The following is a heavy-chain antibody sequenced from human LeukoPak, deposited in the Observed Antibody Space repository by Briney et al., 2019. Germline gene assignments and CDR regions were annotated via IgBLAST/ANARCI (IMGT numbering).Heavy chain of an antibody. CDR3: ARKGLLGSGKPWFDP. CDR2: ISAYNGNT. D-gene: IGHD2-15*01. CDR1: GYTFTSYG. V-gene: IGHV1-18*01. Sequence: GASVKVSCKASGYTFTSYGISWVRQAPGQGLEWMGWISAYNGNTNYAQKFQGRVTMTTNTSISTAYMELTGLRSEDTAMYFCARKGLLGSGKPWFDPWGQGTLVTVSS. J-gene: IGHJ5*02.